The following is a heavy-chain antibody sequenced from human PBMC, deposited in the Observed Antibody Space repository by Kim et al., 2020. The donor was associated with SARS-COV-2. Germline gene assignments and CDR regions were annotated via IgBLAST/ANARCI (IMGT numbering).Heavy chain of an antibody. CDR2: ISSSGSTI. CDR3: ARGIIQLWSYYYYYGMDV. J-gene: IGHJ6*02. Sequence: GGSLRLSCAASGFTFSDYYMSWIRQAPGKGLEWVSYISSSGSTIYYADSVKGRFTISRDNAKNSLYLQMNSLRAEDTAVYYCARGIIQLWSYYYYYGMDVWGQGTTVTVSS. D-gene: IGHD5-18*01. CDR1: GFTFSDYY. V-gene: IGHV3-11*04.